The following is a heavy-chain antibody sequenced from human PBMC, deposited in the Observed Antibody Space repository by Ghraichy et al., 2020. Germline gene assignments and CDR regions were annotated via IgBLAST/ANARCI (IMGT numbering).Heavy chain of an antibody. CDR3: ARQNLLRRPPAVVAATFRDDY. D-gene: IGHD2-15*01. J-gene: IGHJ4*02. CDR1: GGSISSSSYH. Sequence: ETLSLTCTVSGGSISSSSYHWGWIRQPPGKGLEWIGSIYYSGSTYYNPSLKSRVTISVDTSKNQFSLKLSSVTAADTAVYYCARQNLLRRPPAVVAATFRDDYWGQGTLVTVSS. V-gene: IGHV4-39*01. CDR2: IYYSGST.